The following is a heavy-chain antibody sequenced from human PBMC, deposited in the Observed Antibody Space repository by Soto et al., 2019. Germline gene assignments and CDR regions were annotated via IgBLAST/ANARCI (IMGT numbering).Heavy chain of an antibody. V-gene: IGHV1-24*01. CDR3: ATDLPSDDYGDAGFFY. Sequence: GASVKVSCKVSGYTLTELSMHWVRQAPGKGLEWMGGFDPEDGETIYAQKFQGRVTMTEDTSTDTAYMELSSLRSEDTAVYYCATDLPSDDYGDAGFFYWGQGTLVTVSS. J-gene: IGHJ4*02. CDR1: GYTLTELS. D-gene: IGHD4-17*01. CDR2: FDPEDGET.